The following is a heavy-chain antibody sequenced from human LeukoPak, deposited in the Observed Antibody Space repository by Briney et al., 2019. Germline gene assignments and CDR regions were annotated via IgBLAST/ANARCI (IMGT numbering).Heavy chain of an antibody. J-gene: IGHJ5*02. CDR2: IFGDGGGD. CDR3: AKQEGWDLGNYYADH. CDR1: GFTFKDYA. Sequence: PGGSLRLSCTASGFTFKDYATSWVRQAPGKGLEWISTIFGDGGGDYYADSVRGRFTMSRDNSKNTLYLQMNSLRGDDTAVYYCAKQEGWDLGNYYADHRGRGTLVTVSS. D-gene: IGHD1-26*01. V-gene: IGHV3-23*01.